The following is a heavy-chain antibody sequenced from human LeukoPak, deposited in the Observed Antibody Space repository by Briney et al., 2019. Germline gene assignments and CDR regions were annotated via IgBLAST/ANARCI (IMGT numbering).Heavy chain of an antibody. D-gene: IGHD3-10*01. CDR1: GFTFSNYW. CDR2: IKEDGSEK. V-gene: IGHV3-7*03. CDR3: ARTIRGY. Sequence: GGSLRLSCAASGFTFSNYWMSWVRPAPGKGLEWVANIKEDGSEKHYVDSVKGRFTISRDNAKNSLYLQMNSLRVEDTAVYYCARTIRGYWGQGTLVTVSS. J-gene: IGHJ4*02.